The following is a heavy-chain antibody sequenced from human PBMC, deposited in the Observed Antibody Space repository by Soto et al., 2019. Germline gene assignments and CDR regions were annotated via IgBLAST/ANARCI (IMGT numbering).Heavy chain of an antibody. CDR2: INPNSGGT. Sequence: ASVKVSCKASGYTFTGYYMHWVRQAPGQGLEWMGWINPNSGGTNYAQKFQGWVTMTRDTSISTAYMELSRLRSDDTAVYYCARDNSAGGSYNWFDPWGQGTLVTVSS. V-gene: IGHV1-2*04. D-gene: IGHD1-26*01. CDR3: ARDNSAGGSYNWFDP. CDR1: GYTFTGYY. J-gene: IGHJ5*02.